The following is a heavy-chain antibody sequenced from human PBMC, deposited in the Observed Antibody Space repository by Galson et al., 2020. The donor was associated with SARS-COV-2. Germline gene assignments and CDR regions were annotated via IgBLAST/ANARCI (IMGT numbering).Heavy chain of an antibody. CDR1: GFTVSSNY. CDR3: ARGVGGYGSGSHFDY. D-gene: IGHD3-10*01. V-gene: IGHV3-53*01. CDR2: IYSGGST. J-gene: IGHJ4*02. Sequence: GGSLRLSCAASGFTVSSNYMSWVRQAPGKGLEWVSVIYSGGSTYYADSVKGRFTISRDNSKNTLYLQMNSLRAEDTAVYYCARGVGGYGSGSHFDYWGQGTLVTVSS.